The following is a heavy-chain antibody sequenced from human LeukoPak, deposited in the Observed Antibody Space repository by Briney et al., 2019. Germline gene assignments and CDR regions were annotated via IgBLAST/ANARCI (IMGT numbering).Heavy chain of an antibody. CDR1: GFTFSSNW. J-gene: IGHJ4*02. CDR2: IYSGGST. D-gene: IGHD3-22*01. V-gene: IGHV3-66*01. CDR3: AREDSSGYCFDY. Sequence: PGGSLRLSCAASGFTFSSNWMSWVRQAPGKGLEWVSVIYSGGSTYYADSVKGRFTISRDNSKNTLYLQMNSLRAEDTAVYYCAREDSSGYCFDYWGQGTLVTVSS.